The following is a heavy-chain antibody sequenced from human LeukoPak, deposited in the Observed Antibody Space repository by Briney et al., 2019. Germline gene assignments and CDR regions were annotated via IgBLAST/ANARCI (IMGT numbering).Heavy chain of an antibody. Sequence: ASVKVSCKASGYTFTSYDINWVRQATGQGLEWMGWMNPNSGNTGYAQKFQGRVTMTRNTSISTAYMELSSLRSEDTAVYYCARGNYDISTQLLYYYMDVWGKGTTVTISS. CDR3: ARGNYDISTQLLYYYMDV. CDR2: MNPNSGNT. J-gene: IGHJ6*03. CDR1: GYTFTSYD. D-gene: IGHD3-9*01. V-gene: IGHV1-8*01.